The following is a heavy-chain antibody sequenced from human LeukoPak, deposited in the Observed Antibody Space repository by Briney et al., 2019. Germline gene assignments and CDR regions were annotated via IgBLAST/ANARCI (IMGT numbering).Heavy chain of an antibody. D-gene: IGHD3-10*01. CDR2: ISSSSDYI. CDR1: GFTFSSYN. Sequence: GGSLRLSCAASGFTFSSYNMNWVRQAPGKGLEWVSSISSSSDYIYYADSVKGRFTISRDNAKNSLYLQVNSLRAEDTAVYYCARVWFGAGYMDVWGKGTTVTISS. V-gene: IGHV3-21*01. CDR3: ARVWFGAGYMDV. J-gene: IGHJ6*03.